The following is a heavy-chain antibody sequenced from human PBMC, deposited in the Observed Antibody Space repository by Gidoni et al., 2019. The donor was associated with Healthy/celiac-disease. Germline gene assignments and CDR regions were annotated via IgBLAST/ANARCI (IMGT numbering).Heavy chain of an antibody. CDR3: AREEGTGTTGYYGMDV. V-gene: IGHV3-11*06. CDR1: GFTFSDYY. CDR2: ISSSSSYT. Sequence: QVQLVESGGGLVKPGGSLRLSCAASGFTFSDYYMSWIRQAPGKGLEWVSYISSSSSYTNYADSVKGRFTISRDNAKNSLYLQMNSLRAEDTAVYYCAREEGTGTTGYYGMDVWGQGTTVTVSS. J-gene: IGHJ6*02. D-gene: IGHD1-7*01.